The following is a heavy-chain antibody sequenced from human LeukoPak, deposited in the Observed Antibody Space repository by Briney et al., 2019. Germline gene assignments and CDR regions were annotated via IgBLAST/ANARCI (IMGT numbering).Heavy chain of an antibody. CDR3: ARKSSTIDP. CDR2: INHSGST. D-gene: IGHD2-2*01. Sequence: PSETLSLTCAVYGGSFSGYYWSWIRQPPGKGLEWIGEINHSGSTNYNPSLKSRVTISVDTSKNQFSLKLSSVTAADTAVYYCARKSSTIDPWGRGTLVTVSS. V-gene: IGHV4-34*01. J-gene: IGHJ5*02. CDR1: GGSFSGYY.